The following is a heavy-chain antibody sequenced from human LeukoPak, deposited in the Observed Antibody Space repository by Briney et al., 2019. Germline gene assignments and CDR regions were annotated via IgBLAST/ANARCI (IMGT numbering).Heavy chain of an antibody. CDR2: IYYSGST. Sequence: PSETLSLTCTVSGGSISSSSYYWGWIRQPPGKGLEWIGSIYYSGSTYYNPSLKSRVTISVDTSKNQFSLKLSSVTAADTAVYYWARGNGIEAAANNYWGQGTLVTAPS. CDR1: GGSISSSSYY. V-gene: IGHV4-39*07. J-gene: IGHJ4*02. CDR3: ARGNGIEAAANNY. D-gene: IGHD6-13*01.